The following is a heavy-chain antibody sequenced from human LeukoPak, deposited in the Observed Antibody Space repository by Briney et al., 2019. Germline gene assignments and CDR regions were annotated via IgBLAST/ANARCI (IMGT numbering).Heavy chain of an antibody. Sequence: GGSLRLSCAVSGFTFTNYWMNWVRKAPGKGLEWVASIRQDGGEKSYVDSVKGRFTISRDNNKNSLYLQMSSLRAEDTAVYYCARDGAAPGLYFDLWGQGTLVTVSS. D-gene: IGHD6-13*01. V-gene: IGHV3-7*01. J-gene: IGHJ4*01. CDR2: IRQDGGEK. CDR1: GFTFTNYW. CDR3: ARDGAAPGLYFDL.